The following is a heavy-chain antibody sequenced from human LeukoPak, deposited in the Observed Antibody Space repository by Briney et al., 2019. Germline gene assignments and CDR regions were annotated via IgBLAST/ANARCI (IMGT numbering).Heavy chain of an antibody. D-gene: IGHD3-16*01. Sequence: SETLSLTCTVSGGPISSSSYYWGWIRQPPGKGLEWIGSIYYSGSTYYNPSLKSRVTISVDTSKNQFSLKLSSVPAADPAVYYCARMGGQPQHWGQGTLVTVSS. J-gene: IGHJ1*01. V-gene: IGHV4-39*07. CDR2: IYYSGST. CDR3: ARMGGQPQH. CDR1: GGPISSSSYY.